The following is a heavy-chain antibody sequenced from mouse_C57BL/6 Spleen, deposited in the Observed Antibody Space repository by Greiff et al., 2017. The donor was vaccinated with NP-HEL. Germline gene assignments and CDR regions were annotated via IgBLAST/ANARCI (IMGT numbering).Heavy chain of an antibody. D-gene: IGHD2-3*01. V-gene: IGHV1-64*01. J-gene: IGHJ4*01. CDR3: ARSPSYDGYYGDAMDY. CDR2: IHPNSGST. Sequence: QVQLQQPGAELVKPGASVKLSCKASGYTFTSYWMHWVKQRPGQGLEWIGMIHPNSGSTNYNEKFKSKATLTVDRSSSTAYMQLSSLTSEDSAVYYCARSPSYDGYYGDAMDYWGQGTSVTVSS. CDR1: GYTFTSYW.